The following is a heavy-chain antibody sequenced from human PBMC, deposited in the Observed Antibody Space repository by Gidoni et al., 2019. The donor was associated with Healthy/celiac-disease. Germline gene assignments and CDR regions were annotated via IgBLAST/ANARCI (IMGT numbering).Heavy chain of an antibody. V-gene: IGHV5-51*01. Sequence: EVQLVQSGAEVKKPGESLKISCKGSGDSFTSYWIGWVRQMPGKGLEWMGIIYPGDSDTRYSPSFQGQVTISADKSISTAYLQWSSLKASDTAMYYCARPRIAVAGYDAFDIWGQGTMVTVSS. J-gene: IGHJ3*02. CDR2: IYPGDSDT. D-gene: IGHD6-19*01. CDR1: GDSFTSYW. CDR3: ARPRIAVAGYDAFDI.